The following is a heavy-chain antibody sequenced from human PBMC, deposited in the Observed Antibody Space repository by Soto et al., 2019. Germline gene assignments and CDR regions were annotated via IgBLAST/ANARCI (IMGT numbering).Heavy chain of an antibody. V-gene: IGHV1-18*01. J-gene: IGHJ4*02. CDR2: ISAYNGNT. CDR3: ARDPLGYYYGSGSDPFEWELLKDY. Sequence: ASVKVSCKASGYTFTSYGISWVRQAPGQGLEWMGWISAYNGNTNYAQKLQGRVTMTTDTSTSTAYMELRSLRSDDTAVYYCARDPLGYYYGSGSDPFEWELLKDYWGQGTLVTVSS. CDR1: GYTFTSYG. D-gene: IGHD3-10*01.